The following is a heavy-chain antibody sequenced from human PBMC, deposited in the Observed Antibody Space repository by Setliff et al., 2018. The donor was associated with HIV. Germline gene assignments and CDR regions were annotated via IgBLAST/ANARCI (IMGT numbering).Heavy chain of an antibody. V-gene: IGHV4-4*09. CDR1: GGSISSYC. Sequence: SETLSLTCTVSGGSISSYCWNWIRPSPGRGLEWIGFIFSSGSTKYNPSLQSRVTMSIDTSKNQFSLKLTSVTAADTAVYYCARRIDNSGTFPDKNWFDTWGQGSLVTVSS. CDR2: IFSSGST. CDR3: ARRIDNSGTFPDKNWFDT. D-gene: IGHD3-10*01. J-gene: IGHJ5*02.